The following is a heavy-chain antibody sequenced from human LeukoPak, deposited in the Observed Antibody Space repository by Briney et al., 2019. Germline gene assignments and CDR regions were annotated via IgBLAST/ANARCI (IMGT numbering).Heavy chain of an antibody. CDR1: GGSISSYY. CDR3: ARDGCSGGSCHDAFDI. CDR2: IYYSGST. D-gene: IGHD2-15*01. J-gene: IGHJ3*02. V-gene: IGHV4-59*01. Sequence: PSETLSLTCTVSGGSISSYYWSWIRQPPGKGLEWIGYIYYSGSTNYNPSLKSRVTISVDTSKNQFSLRLSSVTAADTAVYYCARDGCSGGSCHDAFDIWGQGTMVTVSS.